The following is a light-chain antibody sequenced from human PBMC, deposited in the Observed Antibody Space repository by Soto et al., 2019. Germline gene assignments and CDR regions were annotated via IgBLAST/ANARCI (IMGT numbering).Light chain of an antibody. CDR2: AAS. CDR1: QSVTDY. J-gene: IGKJ1*01. CDR3: QQYSNWPQT. Sequence: DIVMTQSPATLSVSPGDRVTLTCRTSQSVTDYLTWYQQKPGKAPKFLIYAASSMHTGIPSRFSGSGSGTDFTLTISSLQSEDFAFYYCQQYSNWPQTFGQGTKVDIK. V-gene: IGKV3-15*01.